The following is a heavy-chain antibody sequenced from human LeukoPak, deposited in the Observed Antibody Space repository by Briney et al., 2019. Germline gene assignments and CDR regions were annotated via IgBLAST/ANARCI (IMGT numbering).Heavy chain of an antibody. D-gene: IGHD2-15*01. V-gene: IGHV3-53*05. CDR1: GFTVSSNY. Sequence: GGSLRLSCAASGFTVSSNYMSWVRQAPGKGLEWVSVIYSGGTTYYADSVKGRFTISRDNSKNALYLQMNSLGDEDTAVYYCAKEDYCSGGSCYPDAFDIWGQGTMVTVSS. CDR2: IYSGGTT. J-gene: IGHJ3*02. CDR3: AKEDYCSGGSCYPDAFDI.